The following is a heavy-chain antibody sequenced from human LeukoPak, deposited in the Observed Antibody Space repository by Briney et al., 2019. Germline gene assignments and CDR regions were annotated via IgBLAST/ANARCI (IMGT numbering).Heavy chain of an antibody. Sequence: GGSLRLSCAASGFTFSSYSMNWVRQAPGKGLEWVSSISSSSSYIYYADSVKGRFTISRDNAKNSLYLQMNSLRAKDTAVYYCARHPYDILTGYEYYFDYWGQGTLVTVSS. J-gene: IGHJ4*02. CDR3: ARHPYDILTGYEYYFDY. CDR2: ISSSSSYI. D-gene: IGHD3-9*01. V-gene: IGHV3-21*01. CDR1: GFTFSSYS.